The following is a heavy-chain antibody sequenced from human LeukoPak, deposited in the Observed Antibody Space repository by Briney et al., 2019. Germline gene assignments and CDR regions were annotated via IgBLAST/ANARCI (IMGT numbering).Heavy chain of an antibody. CDR1: GFTVSNYY. J-gene: IGHJ5*01. CDR2: VYNTGET. Sequence: GGSLRLSCAASGFTVSNYYMSWVHKAPGKGLEWVSVVYNTGETHHADSVKGRFTLSRDTSKNTLFLQMDSLRVEDTAVYYCTKDPDAWGHGTLVTVSS. V-gene: IGHV3-66*01. CDR3: TKDPDA.